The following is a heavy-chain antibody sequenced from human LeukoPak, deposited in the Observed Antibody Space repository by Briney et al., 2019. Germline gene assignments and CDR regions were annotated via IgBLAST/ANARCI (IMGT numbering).Heavy chain of an antibody. CDR1: GFTFSSYS. Sequence: GGSLRLSCAASGFTFSSYSMNWVRQAPGRRLEWVSSISSSGSYIYYADSVKGRFTISRDNAKNSLYLQMNSLRAEDTAVYFCARGELVDYWGQGTLVTVSS. CDR3: ARGELVDY. CDR2: ISSSGSYI. D-gene: IGHD1-26*01. J-gene: IGHJ4*02. V-gene: IGHV3-21*01.